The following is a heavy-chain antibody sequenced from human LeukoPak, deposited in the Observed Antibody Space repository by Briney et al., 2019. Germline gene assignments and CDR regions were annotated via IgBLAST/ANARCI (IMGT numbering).Heavy chain of an antibody. J-gene: IGHJ4*02. V-gene: IGHV3-9*01. D-gene: IGHD3-22*01. CDR2: ISWNSGSI. CDR1: GFTFDDYA. CDR3: AKDMGAYDSSGYDY. Sequence: GRSLRLSCAASGFTFDDYAMHWVRQAPGKGLEWVSGISWNSGSIGYADSVKGRFTISRDNAKNSLYLQMNSLRAEDTALYYCAKDMGAYDSSGYDYWGQGTLVTVSS.